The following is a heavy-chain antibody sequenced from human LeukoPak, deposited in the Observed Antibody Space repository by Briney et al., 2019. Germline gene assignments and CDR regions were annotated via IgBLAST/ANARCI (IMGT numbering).Heavy chain of an antibody. D-gene: IGHD2-15*01. CDR2: ISYDGSNK. V-gene: IGHV3-30-3*01. J-gene: IGHJ4*02. CDR3: AREISVVVRFDY. CDR1: GFTFSSYA. Sequence: TGGSLRLSCAASGFTFSSYAMHWVRQAPGKGLEWVAVISYDGSNKYYADSVKGRFTISRDNSKNTLYLQMNSLRAEDTAVYYCAREISVVVRFDYWGQGTLVTVSS.